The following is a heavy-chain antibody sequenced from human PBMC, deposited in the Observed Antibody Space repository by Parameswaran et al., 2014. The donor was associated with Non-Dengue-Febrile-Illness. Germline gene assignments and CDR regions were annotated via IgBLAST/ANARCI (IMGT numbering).Heavy chain of an antibody. D-gene: IGHD4-17*01. J-gene: IGHJ4*02. CDR3: ARDIRCLY. CDR1: GFTFSYYG. CDR2: ISYDGSQK. Sequence: GGSLRLSCAASGFTFSYYGMHWVRQAPGKGLEWVSFISYDGSQKYYGDSVRGRFTVSRDNSKNTLYLQMNSLRPEDTAVYYCARDIRCLYWGQGTLVTVSS. V-gene: IGHV3-30*03.